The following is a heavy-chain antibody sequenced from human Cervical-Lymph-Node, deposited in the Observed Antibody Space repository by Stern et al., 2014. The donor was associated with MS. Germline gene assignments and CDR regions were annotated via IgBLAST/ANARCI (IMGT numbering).Heavy chain of an antibody. J-gene: IGHJ3*02. Sequence: VQLVQSGAEVKKTGESLKLSCKGSGYNFNIYWIGWVRHMPGKGLELMGIIYPGDSETTYSPSFQGQVTISADKSISTAYLQWSSLKASDTAMYYCARVRGHFGYDAFDIWGQGTMVTVSS. V-gene: IGHV5-51*01. CDR3: ARVRGHFGYDAFDI. CDR2: IYPGDSET. D-gene: IGHD3-10*01. CDR1: GYNFNIYW.